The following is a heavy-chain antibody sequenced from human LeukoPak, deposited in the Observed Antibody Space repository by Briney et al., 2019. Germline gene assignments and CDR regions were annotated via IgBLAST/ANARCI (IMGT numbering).Heavy chain of an antibody. V-gene: IGHV1-18*01. J-gene: IGHJ4*02. CDR1: GYTFTSYG. CDR2: ISAYNGNT. D-gene: IGHD3-22*01. Sequence: ASVKVSCKASGYTFTSYGINWVPQAPGQGLEWMGWISAYNGNTNYAQKLQGRVTMTRDTSTSTVYMELRSLRSDDTALYYCARGGDMRVVGAFDIWGQGTQVTVSS. CDR3: ARGGDMRVVGAFDI.